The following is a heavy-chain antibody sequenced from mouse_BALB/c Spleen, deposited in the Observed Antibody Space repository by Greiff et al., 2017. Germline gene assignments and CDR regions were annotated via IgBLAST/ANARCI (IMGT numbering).Heavy chain of an antibody. J-gene: IGHJ3*01. V-gene: IGHV1S127*01. Sequence: QVHVKQSGPQLVRPGASVKISCKASGYSFTSYWMHWVKQRPGQGLEWIGMIDPSDSETRLNQKFKDKATLTVDKSSSTAYMQLSSPTSEDSAVYYCARGGGKAWFAYWGQETLVTVSA. D-gene: IGHD1-1*02. CDR1: GYSFTSYW. CDR2: IDPSDSET. CDR3: ARGGGKAWFAY.